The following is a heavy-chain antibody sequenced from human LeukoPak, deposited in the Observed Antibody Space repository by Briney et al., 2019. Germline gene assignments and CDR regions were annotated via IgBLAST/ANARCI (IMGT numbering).Heavy chain of an antibody. V-gene: IGHV4-34*01. Sequence: SETLSLTCAVYGGSFSGYYWSWIRQPPGKGLEWIGEINHSGSTNYNPSLKSRVTISVDTSKNQFSLKLSSVTAADTAVYYCARGGIAARFYYYYYMGVWGKGTTVTVSS. CDR3: ARGGIAARFYYYYYMGV. CDR2: INHSGST. D-gene: IGHD6-6*01. J-gene: IGHJ6*03. CDR1: GGSFSGYY.